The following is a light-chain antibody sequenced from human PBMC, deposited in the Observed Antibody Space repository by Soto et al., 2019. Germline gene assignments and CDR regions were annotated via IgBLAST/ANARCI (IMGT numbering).Light chain of an antibody. V-gene: IGKV1-5*01. Sequence: DIQMTQSPSTLSASVGDRVTITCRASQSVSNWLAWYQQKPGKAPKLLIYDASSLESGVPSRFSGSGSGTEFTLTISSLQPDDFATYYCQQYNSYSRTFGQGTKVAIK. CDR1: QSVSNW. J-gene: IGKJ1*01. CDR2: DAS. CDR3: QQYNSYSRT.